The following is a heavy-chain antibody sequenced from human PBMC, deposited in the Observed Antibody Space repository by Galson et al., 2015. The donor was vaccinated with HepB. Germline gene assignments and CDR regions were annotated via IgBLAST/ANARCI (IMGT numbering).Heavy chain of an antibody. J-gene: IGHJ4*02. D-gene: IGHD4-17*01. CDR1: GGAISSYY. CDR2: IYYSGST. CDR3: ARHADGDYGFDY. V-gene: IGHV4-59*08. Sequence: SETLSLTCTVSGGAISSYYWSWIRQPPGKGLEWIGYIYYSGSTNYNPSLKSRVTISEGTSKNQFSLKLSSVTAADTAIYYCARHADGDYGFDYWGQGALVTVSS.